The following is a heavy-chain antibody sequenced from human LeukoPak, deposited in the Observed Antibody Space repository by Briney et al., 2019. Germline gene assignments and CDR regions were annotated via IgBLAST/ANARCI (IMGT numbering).Heavy chain of an antibody. Sequence: ASVKVSCKASGYTFTSYDINWVRQATGQGLEWMGWMNPNSGNTGYAQEFQGRVTMTRNTSISTAYMELSSLRSENTAVYCCTRAPGIAAVDYWGQGTLVTVSS. CDR2: MNPNSGNT. D-gene: IGHD6-13*01. J-gene: IGHJ4*02. V-gene: IGHV1-8*01. CDR3: TRAPGIAAVDY. CDR1: GYTFTSYD.